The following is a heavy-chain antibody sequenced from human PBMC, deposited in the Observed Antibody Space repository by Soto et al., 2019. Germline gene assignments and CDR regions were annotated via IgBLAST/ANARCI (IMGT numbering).Heavy chain of an antibody. CDR2: IYNSRAT. CDR1: GGSISSGSYY. CDR3: ARLHEALDF. D-gene: IGHD4-4*01. Sequence: SETLSLTCAVSGGSISSGSYYWSWIRQPPGKGLEWIGYIYNSRATSYNPSLKSRVSISVDTSKNQFSLKLSSVTAADTAVYYCARLHEALDFWGQGTLVTVSS. V-gene: IGHV4-61*01. J-gene: IGHJ4*02.